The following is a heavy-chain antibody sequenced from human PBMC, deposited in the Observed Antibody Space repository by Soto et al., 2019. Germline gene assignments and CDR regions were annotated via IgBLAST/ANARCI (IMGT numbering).Heavy chain of an antibody. D-gene: IGHD2-15*01. Sequence: ETLSLTCTVSGGSISSSSYYWGWIRQPPGKGLEWIGSIYYSGSTYYNPSLKSRVTISVDTSKNQFSLKLSSVTAADTAVYYCASLAARYYYYYYMDVWGKGTTVTVSS. J-gene: IGHJ6*03. V-gene: IGHV4-39*01. CDR2: IYYSGST. CDR3: ASLAARYYYYYYMDV. CDR1: GGSISSSSYY.